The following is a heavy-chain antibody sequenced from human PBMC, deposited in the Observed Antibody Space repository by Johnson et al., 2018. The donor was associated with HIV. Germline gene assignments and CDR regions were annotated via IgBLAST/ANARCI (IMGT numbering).Heavy chain of an antibody. D-gene: IGHD6-19*01. CDR2: ISTSGSNI. V-gene: IGHV3-48*01. CDR1: GFTFRNYA. CDR3: ARDRGSSGWYDAFDI. J-gene: IGHJ3*02. Sequence: VQLVESGGGLVQPGGSLRLSCAASGFTFRNYAMSWVRQAPGKGLEWVSYISTSGSNIYYADSVKGRFPISRDNSKNTLYLQMNSLRAEETAVYYCARDRGSSGWYDAFDIWGQGTMVTVSS.